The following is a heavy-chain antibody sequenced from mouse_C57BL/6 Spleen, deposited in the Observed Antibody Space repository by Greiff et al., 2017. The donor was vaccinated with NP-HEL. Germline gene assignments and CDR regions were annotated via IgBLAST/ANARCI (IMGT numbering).Heavy chain of an antibody. CDR1: GYTFTSYW. Sequence: QVQLQQPGAELVRPGTSVKLSCKASGYTFTSYWMHWVKQRPGQGLEWIGVIDPSDSYTNYNQKFKGKATLTVDTSSSTAYMQLSSLTSEDSAVYYCARSGYGNYEGYFDVWGTGTTVTVSS. CDR3: ARSGYGNYEGYFDV. D-gene: IGHD2-1*01. CDR2: IDPSDSYT. J-gene: IGHJ1*03. V-gene: IGHV1-59*01.